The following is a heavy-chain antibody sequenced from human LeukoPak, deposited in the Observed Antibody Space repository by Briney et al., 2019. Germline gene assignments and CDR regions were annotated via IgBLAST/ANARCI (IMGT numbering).Heavy chain of an antibody. J-gene: IGHJ5*02. CDR1: GFTFNNYD. CDR2: ILHDGSNK. D-gene: IGHD3-16*01. Sequence: PGGSLRLSCAVSGFTFNNYDMHWVRQAPGKGLEWVAVILHDGSNKYYADSVKGRLTISRDNSKNTLYLQMNSLRPEDTAVYYCATRGFRLRFGESPPSDPWGQGTLVTVSS. CDR3: ATRGFRLRFGESPPSDP. V-gene: IGHV3-30*03.